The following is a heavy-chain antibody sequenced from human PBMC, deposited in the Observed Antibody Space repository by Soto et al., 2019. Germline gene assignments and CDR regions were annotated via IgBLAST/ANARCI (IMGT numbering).Heavy chain of an antibody. CDR3: ASVTWMVDAFDI. V-gene: IGHV1-8*01. J-gene: IGHJ3*02. CDR2: MNPNSGNT. CDR1: GYSYNSYS. D-gene: IGHD2-2*03. Sequence: VQVSWEDSGYSYNSYSSNWPYQATGQGLEWMGWMNPNSGNTGCAQKFQGRVTMTRNTSISTAYMELSSLRSDDTAVYYCASVTWMVDAFDIWGQGTMVTVSS.